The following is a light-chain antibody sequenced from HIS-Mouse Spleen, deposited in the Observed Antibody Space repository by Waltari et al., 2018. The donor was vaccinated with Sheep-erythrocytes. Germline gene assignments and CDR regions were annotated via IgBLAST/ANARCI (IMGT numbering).Light chain of an antibody. V-gene: IGLV3-1*01. CDR2: QDS. J-gene: IGLJ2*01. Sequence: SYELTQPPSVSVSPGQTASITCSGDKLGDKYACWYHQKPGQSPVLVIYQDSKRPSGIPRGFSGTNSGNTATLTISGTQAMDEADYCCQAWDSSTVVFGGGTKLTVL. CDR3: QAWDSSTVV. CDR1: KLGDKY.